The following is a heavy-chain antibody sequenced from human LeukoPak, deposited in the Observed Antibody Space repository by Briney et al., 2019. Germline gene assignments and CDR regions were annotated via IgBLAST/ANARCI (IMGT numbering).Heavy chain of an antibody. D-gene: IGHD3-22*01. V-gene: IGHV4-34*01. CDR1: GGSFSGYY. J-gene: IGHJ4*02. CDR3: ARFGSSGYYYFDY. CDR2: INHSGST. Sequence: PSETLPLICAVYGGSFSGYYWSWIRQPPGKGLEWIGEINHSGSTNYNPSLKSRVTISVDTSKNQFSLKLSSVTAADTAVYYCARFGSSGYYYFDYWGQGTLVTVSS.